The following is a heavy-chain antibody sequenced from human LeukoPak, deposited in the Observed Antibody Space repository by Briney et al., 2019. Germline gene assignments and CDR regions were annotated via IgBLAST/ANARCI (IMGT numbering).Heavy chain of an antibody. V-gene: IGHV3-33*08. D-gene: IGHD1-26*01. CDR2: IWYGGSNK. CDR1: GFTFSSYG. Sequence: GGSLRLSCAASGFTFSSYGMHSVRQAPGKGLEWVAVIWYGGSNKYYADSVKGRFTISRDNAKNSLYLQINSLRAEDTTVYYCARVGATVTYYYYMDVWGKGTTVTVSS. J-gene: IGHJ6*03. CDR3: ARVGATVTYYYYMDV.